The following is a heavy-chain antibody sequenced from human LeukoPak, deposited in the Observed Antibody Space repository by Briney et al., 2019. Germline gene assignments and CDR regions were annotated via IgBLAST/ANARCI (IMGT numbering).Heavy chain of an antibody. CDR2: IIPIFGTA. V-gene: IGHV1-69*05. CDR3: ARGGIAARSSLDY. CDR1: GGTFSSYA. Sequence: ASVKVSCKASGGTFSSYAISLVRQAPGQGLEWMGGIIPIFGTANYAQKFQGRVTITTDESTSTAYMELSSLRSEDTAVYYCARGGIAARSSLDYWGQGTLVTVSS. D-gene: IGHD6-6*01. J-gene: IGHJ4*02.